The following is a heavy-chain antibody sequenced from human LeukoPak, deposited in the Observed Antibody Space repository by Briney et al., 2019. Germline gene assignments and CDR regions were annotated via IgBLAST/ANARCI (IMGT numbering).Heavy chain of an antibody. V-gene: IGHV1-24*01. Sequence: GASVKVSCKVSGYTLTELSMHWVRQAPGKGLEWMGGFDPEDGETIYAQKFQSRVTMTEDTSTDTAYMELSSLRSEDTAVYYCATTFSDCSGGSCYYNWFDPWGQGTLVTVSS. J-gene: IGHJ5*02. D-gene: IGHD2-15*01. CDR3: ATTFSDCSGGSCYYNWFDP. CDR1: GYTLTELS. CDR2: FDPEDGET.